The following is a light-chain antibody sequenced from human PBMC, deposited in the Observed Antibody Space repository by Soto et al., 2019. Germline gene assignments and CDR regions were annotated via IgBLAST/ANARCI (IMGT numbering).Light chain of an antibody. CDR3: QSYGSSLSGPDVV. Sequence: QSVLTQPPSVSGAPGQRVTISCTGSSSNIGAGYDVHWYHQLPGTAPKLLIYGNSNRPSGVPDRFSGSKSGTSASLAITGLQAEDEADYYCQSYGSSLSGPDVVFGGGTKLTVL. V-gene: IGLV1-40*01. J-gene: IGLJ2*01. CDR1: SSNIGAGYD. CDR2: GNS.